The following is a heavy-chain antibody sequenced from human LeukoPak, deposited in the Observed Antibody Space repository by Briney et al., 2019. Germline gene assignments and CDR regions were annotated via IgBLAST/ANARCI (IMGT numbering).Heavy chain of an antibody. Sequence: GGSLRLSCAASGFTFSNYALSWVRQAPGKGRAGVSDISVSGGSTYYADSVKGRFTISRDNSKNTMYLQMNSLRAEDTAVYYCAKRIQSAMAMGYWGQGTLVTVSS. V-gene: IGHV3-23*01. J-gene: IGHJ4*02. CDR1: GFTFSNYA. CDR3: AKRIQSAMAMGY. CDR2: ISVSGGST. D-gene: IGHD5-18*01.